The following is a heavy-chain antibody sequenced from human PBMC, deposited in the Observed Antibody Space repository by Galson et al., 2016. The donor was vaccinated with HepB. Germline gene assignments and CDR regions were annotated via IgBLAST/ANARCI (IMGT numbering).Heavy chain of an antibody. J-gene: IGHJ6*02. D-gene: IGHD6-6*01. CDR3: VKDMRDGSSSLYYYGMDV. CDR2: ISWKSTSI. CDR1: GFIFDDYA. V-gene: IGHV3-9*01. Sequence: SLRLSCAASGFIFDDYAMHWVRQAPGKGLEWVAGISWKSTSIGYADSVKGRFTISRENAKNSLYLQMNSLRVGDTALYYCVKDMRDGSSSLYYYGMDVWGQGTPVTVSS.